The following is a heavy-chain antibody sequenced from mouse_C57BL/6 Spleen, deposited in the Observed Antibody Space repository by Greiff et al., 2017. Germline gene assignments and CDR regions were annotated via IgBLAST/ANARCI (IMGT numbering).Heavy chain of an antibody. D-gene: IGHD2-4*01. Sequence: QVQLQQSGAELVKPGASVKISCKASGYAFSSYWMNWVKQRPGKGLAWIGQIYPGDGDTNYNRQFKGKATLTADNSSSTAYMQLSSLTSEDSAVYFCARGGCYDYDRYVMDYWGQGTSVTVSS. V-gene: IGHV1-80*01. CDR3: ARGGCYDYDRYVMDY. J-gene: IGHJ4*01. CDR2: IYPGDGDT. CDR1: GYAFSSYW.